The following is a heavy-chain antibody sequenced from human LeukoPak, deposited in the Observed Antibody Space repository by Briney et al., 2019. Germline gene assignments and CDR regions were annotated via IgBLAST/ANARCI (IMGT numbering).Heavy chain of an antibody. CDR3: AKDSYVSGRPLHTFDV. CDR1: GFTFAIHA. V-gene: IGHV3-23*01. CDR2: ISGDGAST. D-gene: IGHD3-10*01. Sequence: GGSLRLSCAASGFTFAIHAMTWVRQAPGKGLEWVSGISGDGASTYYAESVKGQFTISRDNSQNTLFLQMNSLRVEDTAIYYCAKDSYVSGRPLHTFDVWGQGTMVTVSS. J-gene: IGHJ3*01.